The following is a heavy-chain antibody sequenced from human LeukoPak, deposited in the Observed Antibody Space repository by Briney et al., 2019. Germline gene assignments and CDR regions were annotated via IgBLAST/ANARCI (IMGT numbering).Heavy chain of an antibody. D-gene: IGHD3-9*01. V-gene: IGHV1-46*01. CDR2: INPNGAGT. CDR1: GYTFTNYF. Sequence: GASVKVSCKTSGYTFTNYFIHWVRQAPGQGLEWMGLINPNGAGTTYAQKFQGRVTMTSDTSASTAYMELSRLRSDDTAVYYCARAPYDILTGYPYYYYYMDVWGKGTTVTVSS. J-gene: IGHJ6*03. CDR3: ARAPYDILTGYPYYYYYMDV.